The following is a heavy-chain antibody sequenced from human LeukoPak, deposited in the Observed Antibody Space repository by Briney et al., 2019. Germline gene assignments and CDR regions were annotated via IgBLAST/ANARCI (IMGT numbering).Heavy chain of an antibody. D-gene: IGHD2-21*01. CDR3: ARVYFGRYFDL. Sequence: SETLSLTCTVSGDSITNYFWSWIRQPAGKGLEWIGRVYIRGSTSYNPSLRSRVSMSVDTTKNQFYLNLTSVTAADTAVYYCARVYFGRYFDLWGRGTLVTVSS. V-gene: IGHV4-4*07. CDR2: VYIRGST. CDR1: GDSITNYF. J-gene: IGHJ2*01.